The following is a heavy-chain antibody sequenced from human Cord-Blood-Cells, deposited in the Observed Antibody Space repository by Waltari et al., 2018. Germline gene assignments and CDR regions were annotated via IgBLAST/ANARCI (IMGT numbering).Heavy chain of an antibody. CDR2: ISYDGRNK. Sequence: QVQLVESGGGVVQPGRSLRLSCAASGFTFSSYAMHWVRQAPGKGLEWVAVISYDGRNKYYADSVKGRFTISRDNSKNTLYLQMNSLRAEDTAVYYCARDQITLDAFDIWGQGTMVTVSS. V-gene: IGHV3-30*04. CDR3: ARDQITLDAFDI. CDR1: GFTFSSYA. J-gene: IGHJ3*02.